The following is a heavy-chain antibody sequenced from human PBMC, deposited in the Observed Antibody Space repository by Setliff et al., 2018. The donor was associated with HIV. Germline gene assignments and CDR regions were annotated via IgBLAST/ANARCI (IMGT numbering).Heavy chain of an antibody. CDR2: INQNGRT. CDR3: AREKSSTSAWYGGYYFDY. D-gene: IGHD6-19*01. CDR1: GGSFSNYY. J-gene: IGHJ4*02. Sequence: SETLSLTCAIYGGSFSNYYWSWIRHTPGRGLEWIAEINQNGRTNYNPALKSRVLVSLDTSKNQCYLHLVSVTAADTAVYFCAREKSSTSAWYGGYYFDYWGQGTTVTVSS. V-gene: IGHV4-34*01.